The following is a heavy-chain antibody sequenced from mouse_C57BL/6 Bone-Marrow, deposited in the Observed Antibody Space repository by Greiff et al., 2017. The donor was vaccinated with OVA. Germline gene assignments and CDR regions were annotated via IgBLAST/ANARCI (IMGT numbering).Heavy chain of an antibody. CDR3: VIADGYPFSY. D-gene: IGHD2-3*01. Sequence: EVKVVESGGGLVQPGASLRLSCAASGFTFTDSYMSWVRHPPGKAPEWLAVNRNKAHCYTTEYTASVQGLFTISRDNSQNILYLQMNPLSAEDSDTDDCVIADGYPFSYWGQGTLVTVSA. CDR1: GFTFTDSY. J-gene: IGHJ3*01. CDR2: NRNKAHCYTT. V-gene: IGHV7-4*01.